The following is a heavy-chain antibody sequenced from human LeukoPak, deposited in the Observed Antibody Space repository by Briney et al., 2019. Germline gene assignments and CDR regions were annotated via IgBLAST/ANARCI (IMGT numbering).Heavy chain of an antibody. CDR3: AREGPRWLQRAFDI. V-gene: IGHV3-30*04. J-gene: IGHJ3*02. CDR1: GFTFSSYA. Sequence: GGSLRLSCAASGFTFSSYAMHWVRQAPGKGLEWVAVISYDGSNKYYADSVKGRFTISRDNSKNTLYLQMNSLRAEDTAVYYCAREGPRWLQRAFDIWGQGTMVTVSS. D-gene: IGHD5-24*01. CDR2: ISYDGSNK.